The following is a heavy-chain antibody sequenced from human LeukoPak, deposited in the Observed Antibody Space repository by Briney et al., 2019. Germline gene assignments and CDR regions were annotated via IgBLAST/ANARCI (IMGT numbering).Heavy chain of an antibody. D-gene: IGHD2-2*01. Sequence: SQTLSLTCTVSGGSISSGDYYWSWIRQPPGKGQEWIGYIYYSGSTYYNPSLKSRVTISVDTSKNQFSLKLSSVTAADTAVYYCARVYCSSTSCYPRNNWFDPWGQGTLVTVSS. J-gene: IGHJ5*02. V-gene: IGHV4-30-4*08. CDR1: GGSISSGDYY. CDR2: IYYSGST. CDR3: ARVYCSSTSCYPRNNWFDP.